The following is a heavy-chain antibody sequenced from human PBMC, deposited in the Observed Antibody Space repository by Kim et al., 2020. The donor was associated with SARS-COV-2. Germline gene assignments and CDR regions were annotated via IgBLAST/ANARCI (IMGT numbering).Heavy chain of an antibody. CDR1: GFTFSSYW. J-gene: IGHJ6*02. D-gene: IGHD2-2*01. CDR3: ARVPYCSSTSCYGSAHYYGMDV. CDR2: INSDGSST. Sequence: GGSLRLSCAASGFTFSSYWMHWVRQAPGKGLVWVSRINSDGSSTSYADSVKGRFTISRDNAKNTLYLQMNSLRAEDTAVYYCARVPYCSSTSCYGSAHYYGMDVWGQGTTVTVSS. V-gene: IGHV3-74*01.